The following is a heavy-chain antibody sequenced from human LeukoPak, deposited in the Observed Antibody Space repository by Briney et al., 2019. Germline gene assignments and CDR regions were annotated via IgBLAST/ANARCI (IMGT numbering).Heavy chain of an antibody. D-gene: IGHD3-22*01. CDR2: ISYDGSNK. V-gene: IGHV3-30*18. J-gene: IGHJ2*01. Sequence: GGSLRLSCTASGFTFSNCDMHWVRKAPGEGLEWVAVISYDGSNKYYADSVKGRFTISRDNSKNTLSLQMNSLRAEDMAVYYCAKVFDTSGYYRWYFDLWGRGTLVTVSS. CDR1: GFTFSNCD. CDR3: AKVFDTSGYYRWYFDL.